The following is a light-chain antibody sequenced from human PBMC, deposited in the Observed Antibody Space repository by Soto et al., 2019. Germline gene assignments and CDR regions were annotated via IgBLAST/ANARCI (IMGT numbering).Light chain of an antibody. CDR1: SSNIGTHWP. CDR3: QSYDISLSAWV. CDR2: DNN. J-gene: IGLJ3*02. V-gene: IGLV1-40*01. Sequence: QSVLTQPPSVSGAPGQRVTISCTGSSSNIGTHWPVHWYQQLPRAAPKLLIYDNNNRPSGVPDRFSGSKSGTSASLAITGLQTEDEADYYCQSYDISLSAWVFGGGTQLTVL.